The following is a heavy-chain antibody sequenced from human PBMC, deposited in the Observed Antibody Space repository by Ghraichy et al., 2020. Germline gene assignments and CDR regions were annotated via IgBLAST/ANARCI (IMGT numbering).Heavy chain of an antibody. D-gene: IGHD2-21*01. Sequence: SETLSLTCSVSGAFISSYYLTWIRQPPGKGLEWIGNIYDSGSTHYNPSLMRRVTISIDTSKSQFLLKLRSVTAADTAVYYCARIVIPGRLLDADYWGQGTLVTVSS. CDR2: IYDSGST. CDR3: ARIVIPGRLLDADY. J-gene: IGHJ4*02. V-gene: IGHV4-59*01. CDR1: GAFISSYY.